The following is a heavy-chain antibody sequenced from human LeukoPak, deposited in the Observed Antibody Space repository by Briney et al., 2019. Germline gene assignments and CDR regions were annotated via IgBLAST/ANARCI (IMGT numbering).Heavy chain of an antibody. J-gene: IGHJ3*02. CDR3: ARGDFNDYGDYVDAFEI. D-gene: IGHD4-17*01. CDR2: IKPDGSEK. V-gene: IGHV3-7*01. Sequence: GWSLRLSCAASGFTFSSYWMSWVRQAPGKGLEWVANIKPDGSEKYCVDSVKGRFTISRDNAKKSLYLQMNSLRAEDTAVYYCARGDFNDYGDYVDAFEIWGQGTMVTVSA. CDR1: GFTFSSYW.